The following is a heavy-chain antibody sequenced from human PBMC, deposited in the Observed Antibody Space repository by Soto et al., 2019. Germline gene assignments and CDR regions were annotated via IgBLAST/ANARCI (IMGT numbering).Heavy chain of an antibody. D-gene: IGHD3-22*01. V-gene: IGHV1-69*01. CDR1: GGTFINYA. CDR3: AREREFDSPGYYYARFDY. J-gene: IGHJ4*02. Sequence: QVQLVQSGAEVKKPGSSVKVSCKASGGTFINYAVSWVRQVPGEGLAWLGGIVPLLGTPDYAQNFQCRVTITADEYTYTTYMELSSLRSEYTAIYYCAREREFDSPGYYYARFDYWGQGTQVTVSS. CDR2: IVPLLGTP.